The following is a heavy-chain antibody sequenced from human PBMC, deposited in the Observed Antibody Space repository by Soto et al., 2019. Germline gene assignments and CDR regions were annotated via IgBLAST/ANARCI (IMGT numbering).Heavy chain of an antibody. CDR1: GGTFSSYA. Sequence: QVQLVQSGAEVKKPGSSVKVSCKASGGTFSSYAISWVRQAPGQGLEWMGGIIPIFGTANYAQKFQGRVMITADKSTSTAYMELSSLRSEDTAVYYCASRIAVAGTPRYYYGMDVWGQGTTVTVSS. CDR2: IIPIFGTA. J-gene: IGHJ6*02. CDR3: ASRIAVAGTPRYYYGMDV. V-gene: IGHV1-69*06. D-gene: IGHD6-19*01.